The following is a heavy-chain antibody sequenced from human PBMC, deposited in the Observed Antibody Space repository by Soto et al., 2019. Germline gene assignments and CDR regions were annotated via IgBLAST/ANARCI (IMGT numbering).Heavy chain of an antibody. CDR2: ISGGGDTT. CDR3: AKGRGGSGSLTPRVDF. CDR1: GFTFNNYA. Sequence: VQLLESGGGLVQPGGSLRLSCAASGFTFNNYAMTWVRQAPGKGLEWASAISGGGDTTSYADSVKGRFTVSRDGSKKTLYLQMSSLRAEDTALYYCAKGRGGSGSLTPRVDFWGQGTLVTFSS. J-gene: IGHJ4*02. D-gene: IGHD3-10*01. V-gene: IGHV3-23*01.